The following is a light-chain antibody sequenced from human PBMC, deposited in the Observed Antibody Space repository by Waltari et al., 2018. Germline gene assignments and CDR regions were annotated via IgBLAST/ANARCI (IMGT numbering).Light chain of an antibody. Sequence: SDALTQAPSVSVSPGQTASIACSGDKLGDKYVSWYQLKPDQSPVLIIHQDIKRPSGIPERFSGSTSGNTATLTITGTQAMDEADYYCQAWDTSTANVFGTGTKVTVL. CDR2: QDI. CDR3: QAWDTSTANV. V-gene: IGLV3-1*01. J-gene: IGLJ1*01. CDR1: KLGDKY.